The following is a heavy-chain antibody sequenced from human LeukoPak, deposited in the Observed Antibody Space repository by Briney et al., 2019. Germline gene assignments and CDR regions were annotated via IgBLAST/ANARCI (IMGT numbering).Heavy chain of an antibody. V-gene: IGHV3-23*01. CDR1: GFTFSSYA. CDR2: ISTSGGST. Sequence: GGSLRLSCAASGFTFSSYAMSWVRQAPGKGLEWVSAISTSGGSTYYADSVKGRFTISRDNSKNTVFLQMNSLKAEDTAVYYCARVHYYGSGSYYDMRGPGTLVTVSS. CDR3: ARVHYYGSGSYYDM. D-gene: IGHD3-10*01. J-gene: IGHJ4*02.